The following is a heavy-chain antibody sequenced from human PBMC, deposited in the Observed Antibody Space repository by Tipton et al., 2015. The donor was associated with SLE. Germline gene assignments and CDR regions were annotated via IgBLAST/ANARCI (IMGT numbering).Heavy chain of an antibody. CDR1: GGSFRGYS. D-gene: IGHD3-3*01. V-gene: IGHV4-34*01. CDR3: ARLRISGVLTGSYEYGMDV. CDR2: INHSGSS. J-gene: IGHJ6*02. Sequence: TLSLTCVVHGGSFRGYSWSWIRQPPGKGLEWIGEINHSGSSNSNPPLKSRVTMSVDTSKNQFSLNLTSVTAADTAVYYCARLRISGVLTGSYEYGMDVWGQGTAVTVSS.